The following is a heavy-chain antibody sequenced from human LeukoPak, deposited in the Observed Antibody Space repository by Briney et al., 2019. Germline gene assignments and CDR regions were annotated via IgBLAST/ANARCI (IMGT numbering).Heavy chain of an antibody. V-gene: IGHV3-23*01. D-gene: IGHD3-10*01. Sequence: QPGGSLRLSCAASGFTFSNHAMSWVRQAPGKGLEWVSGISGGGRSTYYTDSVKGRFTISRDTSKNTLYLQMNSLRVEDTAIYYCAKESSPTYGFHWYFDLWGRGTLVTVSS. CDR1: GFTFSNHA. J-gene: IGHJ2*01. CDR2: ISGGGRST. CDR3: AKESSPTYGFHWYFDL.